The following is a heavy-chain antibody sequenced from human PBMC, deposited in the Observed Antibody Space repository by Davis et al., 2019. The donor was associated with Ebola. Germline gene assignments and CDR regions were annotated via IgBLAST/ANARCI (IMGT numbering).Heavy chain of an antibody. Sequence: GESLKISCKGSGYSFTSYWIGWVRQMPGKGLEWMGIIYPGDSVTRYSPSFQGQVTISADKSISTAYLQWSSLKASDTAMYYCARGERRIATSNWFDPWGQGTLVTVSS. CDR3: ARGERRIATSNWFDP. D-gene: IGHD6-13*01. CDR1: GYSFTSYW. CDR2: IYPGDSVT. J-gene: IGHJ5*02. V-gene: IGHV5-51*01.